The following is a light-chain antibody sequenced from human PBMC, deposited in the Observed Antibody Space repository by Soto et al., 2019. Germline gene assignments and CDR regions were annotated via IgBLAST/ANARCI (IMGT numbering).Light chain of an antibody. J-gene: IGLJ1*01. CDR2: EVS. Sequence: QSALTQPASVSGSPGQSITISCTGTSSDIGGYIYVSWYQQHPGKAPKLMIYEVSNRHSGVSNRFSGSKSGNTASLTISGIQTEDEADYYCSSYTRSSTLYVFGTGTTLTVL. CDR1: SSDIGGYIY. V-gene: IGLV2-14*01. CDR3: SSYTRSSTLYV.